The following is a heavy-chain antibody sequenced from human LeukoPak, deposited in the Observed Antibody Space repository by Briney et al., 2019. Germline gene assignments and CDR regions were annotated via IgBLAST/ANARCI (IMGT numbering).Heavy chain of an antibody. CDR3: AKGDYYGSSGALDY. Sequence: GGSLRLSCAASGFTFSSHAMSWVRDALGKGLEWVSGIRGRGGSTYYAESVKGRCTISRNNSKNTLDLKMKSLRGEDTAVYYCAKGDYYGSSGALDYWGQGTLVIVSS. CDR2: IRGRGGST. CDR1: GFTFSSHA. J-gene: IGHJ4*02. V-gene: IGHV3-23*01. D-gene: IGHD3-22*01.